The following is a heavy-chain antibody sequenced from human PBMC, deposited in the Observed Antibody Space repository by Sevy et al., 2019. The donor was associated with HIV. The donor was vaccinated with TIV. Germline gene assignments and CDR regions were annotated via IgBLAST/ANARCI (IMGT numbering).Heavy chain of an antibody. CDR1: GYSISSTDY. CDR3: ARTVRGDFDSRATAFDI. D-gene: IGHD3-22*01. Sequence: SKTLSLTCAVSGYSISSTDYWGWIRQPPGKGLEWIGNIYHTGNTYYNPSLKSRVTMSIDTSTNFFSLRLSAVTAADTAGYYCARTVRGDFDSRATAFDIWGQGTMVTVSS. J-gene: IGHJ3*02. CDR2: IYHTGNT. V-gene: IGHV4-38-2*01.